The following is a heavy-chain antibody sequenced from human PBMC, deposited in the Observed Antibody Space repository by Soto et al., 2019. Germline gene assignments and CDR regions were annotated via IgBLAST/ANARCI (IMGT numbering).Heavy chain of an antibody. Sequence: GESLKISCKASGYSFTTYWIGWVRQMPGKGLEWMGIIYPGDSDTRYSPSFQGQVTISADKSISTAYLQWSSLKASDSAMFYCARKDIAGNSVDFWGQGTLVTVSS. D-gene: IGHD6-13*01. CDR3: ARKDIAGNSVDF. V-gene: IGHV5-51*01. J-gene: IGHJ4*02. CDR2: IYPGDSDT. CDR1: GYSFTTYW.